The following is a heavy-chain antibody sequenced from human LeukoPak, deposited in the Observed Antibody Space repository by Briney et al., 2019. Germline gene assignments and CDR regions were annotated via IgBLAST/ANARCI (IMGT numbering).Heavy chain of an antibody. J-gene: IGHJ4*02. V-gene: IGHV4-39*07. CDR1: GGSISSSSYY. CDR3: ARFQSSGSYSDY. Sequence: SETLSLTCTVSGGSISSSSYYWGWIRQPPGKGLEWIGSIYYSGCTYYNPSLKSRVTISLDRSKNQFSLKLSSVTAADTAVYYCARFQSSGSYSDYWGQGTLVTVSS. D-gene: IGHD3-10*01. CDR2: IYYSGCT.